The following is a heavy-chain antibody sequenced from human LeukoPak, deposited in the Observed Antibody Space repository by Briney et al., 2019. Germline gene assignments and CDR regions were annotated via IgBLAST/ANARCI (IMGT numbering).Heavy chain of an antibody. V-gene: IGHV3-15*01. CDR2: IKSKTDGGTT. Sequence: PGGSLRLSCAASGFSFSDAWMSWVRQTPGKGLEWVGRIKSKTDGGTTDYAVPVKGRFTISRDESKNTLYLQMNSLKTEDTAVYYCTRSGYYVVNWGQGTLVTVSS. D-gene: IGHD3-3*01. CDR1: GFSFSDAW. J-gene: IGHJ4*02. CDR3: TRSGYYVVN.